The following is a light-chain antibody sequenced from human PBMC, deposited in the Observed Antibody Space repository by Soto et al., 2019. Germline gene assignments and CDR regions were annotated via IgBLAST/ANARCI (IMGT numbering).Light chain of an antibody. CDR2: DAS. CDR1: QDIANL. V-gene: IGKV1-33*01. CDR3: QQYDNFVLT. J-gene: IGKJ4*01. Sequence: DLQMTQSPSSLSASVGDRVSITCQASQDIANLLNWYQQKPGKAPKLLIYDASNLKTGVPSRFSGSGSGTDFTLTISSLQPEDIATYYCQQYDNFVLTFGGGTKVEIK.